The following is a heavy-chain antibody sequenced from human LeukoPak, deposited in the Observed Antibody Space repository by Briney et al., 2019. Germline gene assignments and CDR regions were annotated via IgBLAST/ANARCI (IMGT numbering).Heavy chain of an antibody. D-gene: IGHD5-12*01. J-gene: IGHJ4*02. CDR2: ISASGGGT. Sequence: PGESLRLSCAASGFTVSYNYMSWVRQAPGKGLEWVSSISASGGGTYYADSVKGRFTISRDTSKNTLYLQMNSLRAEDTAVYYCAPLAATTDYWGQGTLVTVSS. CDR1: GFTVSYNY. CDR3: APLAATTDY. V-gene: IGHV3-23*01.